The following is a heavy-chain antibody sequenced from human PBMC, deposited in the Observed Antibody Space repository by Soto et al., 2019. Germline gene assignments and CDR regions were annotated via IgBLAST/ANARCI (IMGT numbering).Heavy chain of an antibody. CDR2: IKSKTDGGTT. V-gene: IGHV3-15*01. Sequence: GGSLRLSXAASGFTFSNAWMSWVRQAPGKGLEWVGRIKSKTDGGTTDYAAPVKGRFTISRDDSKNTLYLQMNSLKTEDTAVYYCTGLYCSSTSCPYYYYYGMDVWGQGTTVTVSS. CDR1: GFTFSNAW. D-gene: IGHD2-2*01. CDR3: TGLYCSSTSCPYYYYYGMDV. J-gene: IGHJ6*02.